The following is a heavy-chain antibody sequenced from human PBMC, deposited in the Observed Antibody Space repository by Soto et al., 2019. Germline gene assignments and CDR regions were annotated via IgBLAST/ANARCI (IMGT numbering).Heavy chain of an antibody. V-gene: IGHV3-30*18. J-gene: IGHJ6*02. CDR1: GFTFSSYG. D-gene: IGHD3-10*02. CDR3: AKDAVRNYYYYGMDV. CDR2: ISYDGSNK. Sequence: GGSLRLSCAASGFTFSSYGMHWVRQAPGKGLEWVAVISYDGSNKYYADSVKGRFTISRDNSKNTLYLQMNSLRAEDTAVYYCAKDAVRNYYYYGMDVWGQGTTVTVSS.